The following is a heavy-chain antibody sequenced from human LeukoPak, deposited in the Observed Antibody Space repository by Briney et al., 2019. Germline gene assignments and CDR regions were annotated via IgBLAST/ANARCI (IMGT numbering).Heavy chain of an antibody. D-gene: IGHD2-15*01. V-gene: IGHV4-59*01. J-gene: IGHJ4*02. Sequence: SETLSLTCTVSGGSISGYYWSWIRQPPGKGLEWIGYIYYSGSTNYNPSLKSRVTISVDTSKNQFSLKLRSVTAADTAVYYCARVTGYVIEDNFDYCGQGTLVTVSS. CDR3: ARVTGYVIEDNFDY. CDR1: GGSISGYY. CDR2: IYYSGST.